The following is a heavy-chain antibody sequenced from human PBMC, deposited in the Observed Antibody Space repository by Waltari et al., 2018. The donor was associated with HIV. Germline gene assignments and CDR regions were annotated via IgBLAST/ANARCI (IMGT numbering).Heavy chain of an antibody. J-gene: IGHJ3*02. V-gene: IGHV4-61*02. CDR2: IYTSGST. Sequence: QVQLQESGPGLVKPSQTLSLTCTVSGGSIRSCSYYWSWIRKPAGKGLEWIGRIYTSGSTNYNPSLKSRFTISVDTSKNQFSLKLSSVTAADTAVYYCARDRNYYYDSSGYFFNAFDIWGQGTMVTVSS. D-gene: IGHD3-22*01. CDR1: GGSIRSCSYY. CDR3: ARDRNYYYDSSGYFFNAFDI.